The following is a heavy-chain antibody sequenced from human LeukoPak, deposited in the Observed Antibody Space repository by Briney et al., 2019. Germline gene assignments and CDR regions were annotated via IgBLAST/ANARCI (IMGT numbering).Heavy chain of an antibody. D-gene: IGHD2-2*01. CDR3: ARDVGEYCSSVSCYASDY. Sequence: ASVKVSCKASGYTFTSYGMNWVRQAPGQGLEWMGWINPSSGGTNYAQKFQGRVTMTRDTSISTAYMELSRLRSDDTAIYYCARDVGEYCSSVSCYASDYWGQGTLVTVSS. CDR2: INPSSGGT. V-gene: IGHV1-2*02. J-gene: IGHJ4*02. CDR1: GYTFTSYG.